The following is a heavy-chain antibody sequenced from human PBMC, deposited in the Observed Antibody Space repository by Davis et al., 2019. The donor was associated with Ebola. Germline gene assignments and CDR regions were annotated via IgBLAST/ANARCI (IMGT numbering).Heavy chain of an antibody. CDR2: TYYTSKWNN. V-gene: IGHV6-1*01. J-gene: IGHJ4*02. CDR1: GDRVSTKGTA. Sequence: HSQTLSLTCAISGDRVSTKGTAWNWIRQSASRGLEWLGRTYYTSKWNNDYAVSGKSRVIIHPVTSKNQFSLHLNSVTPEDTAVYYCARGWLRTSFDYWGQGTLVTVSS. D-gene: IGHD6-19*01. CDR3: ARGWLRTSFDY.